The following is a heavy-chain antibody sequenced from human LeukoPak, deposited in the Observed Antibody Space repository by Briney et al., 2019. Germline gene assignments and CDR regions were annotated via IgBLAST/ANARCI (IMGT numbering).Heavy chain of an antibody. CDR2: LYTDGTT. CDR3: ARGGVYYWNPRY. CDR1: GFSVSSNY. J-gene: IGHJ4*02. Sequence: PGGSLRLSCVAFGFSVSSNYMSWVRRAPGKGLEWVSLLYTDGTTYYASSVEGRFTISRDDSRNTIYLHMNSLRADDTAVYCCARGGVYYWNPRYWGQGTLVTVSS. V-gene: IGHV3-53*01. D-gene: IGHD1-20*01.